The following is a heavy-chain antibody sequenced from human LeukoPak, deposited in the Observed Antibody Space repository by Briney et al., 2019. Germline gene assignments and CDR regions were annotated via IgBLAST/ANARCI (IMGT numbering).Heavy chain of an antibody. V-gene: IGHV4-34*01. J-gene: IGHJ3*02. D-gene: IGHD6-19*01. CDR2: INHSGST. CDR3: ARHSSGYDAFDI. CDR1: GFTFSSYE. Sequence: GSLRLSCAASGFTFSSYEMNWVRQPPGKGLEWIGEINHSGSTNYNPSLKSRVTISVDTSKNQFSLKLSSVTAADTAVYYCARHSSGYDAFDIWGQGTMVTVSS.